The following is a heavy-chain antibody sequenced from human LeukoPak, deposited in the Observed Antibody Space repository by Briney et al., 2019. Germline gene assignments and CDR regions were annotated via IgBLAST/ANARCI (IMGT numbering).Heavy chain of an antibody. Sequence: GASVKVSCKASGFTFTSSAMLWVRQARGQRLEWIGWIVVGSGNTNYEQKFQERVTITRDMSTSTAYMELSSLRSEDTAVYYCAAAGYSSDAFGIWGQGTMVTVSS. CDR3: AAAGYSSDAFGI. D-gene: IGHD4-11*01. V-gene: IGHV1-58*02. CDR2: IVVGSGNT. J-gene: IGHJ3*02. CDR1: GFTFTSSA.